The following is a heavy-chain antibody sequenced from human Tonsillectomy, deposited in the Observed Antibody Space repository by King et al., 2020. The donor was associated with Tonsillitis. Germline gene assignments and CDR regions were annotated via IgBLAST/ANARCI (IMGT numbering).Heavy chain of an antibody. CDR1: GGSISSYY. CDR2: IFYSGST. V-gene: IGHV4-59*01. J-gene: IGHJ6*02. D-gene: IGHD6-19*01. Sequence: QLQESGPGLVKPSETLSLTCTVSGGSISSYYWSWIRQPPGKGLEWIGYIFYSGSTNYNPSLRSRVSISVDTSKNQFSLQMSSVAAADTAVYYCARHFRLEIFHHYAMDVWGQGTTVTVSS. CDR3: ARHFRLEIFHHYAMDV.